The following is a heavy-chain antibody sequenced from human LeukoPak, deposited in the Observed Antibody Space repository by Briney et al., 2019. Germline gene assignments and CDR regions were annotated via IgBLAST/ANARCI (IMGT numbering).Heavy chain of an antibody. V-gene: IGHV3-72*01. Sequence: GGSLRLSCAASGFTSSDHYLDWVRQAPGKGLEWVGRSKNRVYSYTTEYAASVNGRFTISRDDSRNSMFLQMNSLRAEGTAVYDCARVSRRELGSFDYWGQGTLVTVSS. D-gene: IGHD1-26*01. J-gene: IGHJ4*02. CDR3: ARVSRRELGSFDY. CDR2: SKNRVYSYTT. CDR1: GFTSSDHY.